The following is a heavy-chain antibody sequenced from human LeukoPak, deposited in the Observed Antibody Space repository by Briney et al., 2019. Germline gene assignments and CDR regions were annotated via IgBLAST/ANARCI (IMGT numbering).Heavy chain of an antibody. CDR1: GGSISSYY. J-gene: IGHJ4*02. CDR2: IYYSGGT. Sequence: SETLSLTCTVSGGSISSYYWSWIRQPPGKGLEWIGYIYYSGGTNYNPSLKSRVTISVDTSKNQFSLKLSSVTAADTAVYYCARDRGSGWTDYWGQGTLVTVSS. CDR3: ARDRGSGWTDY. V-gene: IGHV4-59*01. D-gene: IGHD6-19*01.